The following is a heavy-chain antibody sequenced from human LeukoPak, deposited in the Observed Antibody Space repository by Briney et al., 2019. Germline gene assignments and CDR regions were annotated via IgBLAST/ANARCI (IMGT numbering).Heavy chain of an antibody. CDR3: AKGGRGIGELLDFDY. CDR1: GFTFSSYS. J-gene: IGHJ4*02. V-gene: IGHV3-21*01. D-gene: IGHD3-10*01. CDR2: ISSSSNYI. Sequence: GGSLRLTCAASGFTFSSYSMTWVRQAPGKGLEWVSSISSSSNYIYYADSVKGRFTISRDNAKNSLFLQMNSLRAEDTAVYYCAKGGRGIGELLDFDYWGQGTLVTVSS.